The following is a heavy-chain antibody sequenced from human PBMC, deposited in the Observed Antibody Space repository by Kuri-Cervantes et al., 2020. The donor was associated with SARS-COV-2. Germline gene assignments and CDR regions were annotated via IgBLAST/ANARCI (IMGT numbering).Heavy chain of an antibody. CDR1: GFTFSSYA. V-gene: IGHV3-23*01. J-gene: IGHJ3*02. CDR2: ISGSGGST. CDR3: AKGPVGATGAFDI. D-gene: IGHD1-26*01. Sequence: GGSLRLSCAASGFTFSSYAMSWVRQAPGKGLEWVSAISGSGGSTYYADSVKGRFTISRDNPKNTLYLQMNSLRAEDTAVYYCAKGPVGATGAFDIWGQGTMVTVSS.